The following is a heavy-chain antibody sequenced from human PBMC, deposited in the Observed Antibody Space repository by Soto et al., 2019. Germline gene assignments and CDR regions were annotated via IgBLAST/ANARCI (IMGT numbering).Heavy chain of an antibody. D-gene: IGHD4-17*01. J-gene: IGHJ6*03. Sequence: SETLSLTCTVSAGSISGSNHYWGWIRQPPGKGLEWIGTIYYSGSTYYHPSLKSRVTMSVDTPKNRFSLRLSSVTAADTAMYYCARHLTIGSYYFYMDVWGKGTTVTVSS. V-gene: IGHV4-39*01. CDR1: AGSISGSNHY. CDR3: ARHLTIGSYYFYMDV. CDR2: IYYSGST.